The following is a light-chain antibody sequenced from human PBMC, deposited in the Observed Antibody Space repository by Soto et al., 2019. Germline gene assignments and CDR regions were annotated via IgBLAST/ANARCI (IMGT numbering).Light chain of an antibody. CDR2: GAS. CDR3: QQRSSAIT. J-gene: IGKJ5*01. CDR1: QSVRNNN. Sequence: EIVLTQSPGTLSLSPGERATLSCRASQSVRNNNLNWYQQKAGQAPXLLIYGASTRATGIPARLSGRGSGKEFTLTISSLEPEDFAVYYCQQRSSAITFGQGTRREI. V-gene: IGKV3D-20*02.